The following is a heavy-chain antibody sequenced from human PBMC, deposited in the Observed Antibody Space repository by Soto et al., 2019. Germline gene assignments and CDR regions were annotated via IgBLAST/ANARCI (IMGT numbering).Heavy chain of an antibody. V-gene: IGHV3-11*05. CDR3: ARDASSGSRRGFFVYYYYGMDV. J-gene: IGHJ6*02. CDR2: ISSSSSYT. Sequence: QVQLVESGGGLVKPGGSLRLSCAASGFTFSDYYMSWIRQAPGKGLEWVSYISSSSSYTNYADSVKGRFTISRDNAKNSLYLQMNSLRAEDTAVYYCARDASSGSRRGFFVYYYYGMDVWGQGTTVTVSS. CDR1: GFTFSDYY. D-gene: IGHD3-10*01.